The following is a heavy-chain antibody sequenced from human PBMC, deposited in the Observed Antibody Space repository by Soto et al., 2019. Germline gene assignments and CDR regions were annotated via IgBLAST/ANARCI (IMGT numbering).Heavy chain of an antibody. Sequence: QVQLVQSGAEVKNPGSSVKATCKASGGTFNRYSITWLRKATGHGLEGRGRSIPIFGIPTYAQKFQGRVTFSAGESTITASMERSRLRSDDTAVYYWAREDRDRETALVPAAIDGMDVWGQGATVTVAS. V-gene: IGHV1-69*08. J-gene: IGHJ6*02. CDR1: GGTFNRYS. D-gene: IGHD2-2*01. CDR3: AREDRDRETALVPAAIDGMDV. CDR2: SIPIFGIP.